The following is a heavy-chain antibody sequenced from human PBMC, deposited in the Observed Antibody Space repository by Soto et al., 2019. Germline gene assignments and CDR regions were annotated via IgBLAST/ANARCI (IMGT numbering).Heavy chain of an antibody. D-gene: IGHD3-16*01. Sequence: QVQLVQSGAEVKKPGASVKVSCKASGYTFTRSGISWVRQAPGQGLEWMGWINGYNGNTNYTQKIQGRITMTTDTPTSTAYMELRSRRSDDTAVYYCARMGDVPYYYYGMDVWGQGTTVIVSS. V-gene: IGHV1-18*01. CDR1: GYTFTRSG. CDR3: ARMGDVPYYYYGMDV. J-gene: IGHJ6*02. CDR2: INGYNGNT.